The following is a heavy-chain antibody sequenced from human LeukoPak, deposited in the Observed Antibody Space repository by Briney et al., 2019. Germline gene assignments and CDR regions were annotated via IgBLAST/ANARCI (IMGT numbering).Heavy chain of an antibody. CDR1: GYTFINYG. Sequence: AAVKVSCKASGYTFINYGISWVRQAPGQGLEWMGGISGYNGNTDSAQKFQGRGTMTTDTSTSTAYMELRSLRSDDSAVYYCARDWAMIRGVITTYYYYYGLDVWGQGTTVTVSS. V-gene: IGHV1-18*01. D-gene: IGHD3-10*01. J-gene: IGHJ6*02. CDR3: ARDWAMIRGVITTYYYYYGLDV. CDR2: ISGYNGNT.